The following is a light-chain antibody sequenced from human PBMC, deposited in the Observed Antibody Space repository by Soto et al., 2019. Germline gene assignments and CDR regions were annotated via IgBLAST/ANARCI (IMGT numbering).Light chain of an antibody. CDR2: EVS. Sequence: QSALTQPASVSGSPGQSITISCTGTSSDVGGYNYVSWYQQHPGKAPKLMIYEVSNRPSGVSNRFSGSKSGNTASLTISGLQAEDEADYYCSSHTSSSTPVFGGGTKVTVL. CDR1: SSDVGGYNY. V-gene: IGLV2-14*01. J-gene: IGLJ2*01. CDR3: SSHTSSSTPV.